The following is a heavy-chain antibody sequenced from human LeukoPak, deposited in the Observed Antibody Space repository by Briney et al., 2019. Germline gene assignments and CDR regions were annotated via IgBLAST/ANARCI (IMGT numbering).Heavy chain of an antibody. CDR3: AKGMSATSGYLELEY. Sequence: GRSLRLSCTASGFTFSSYGMHWVRQSPGKGLEWVSAISGSGGNTYSADSVKGRCTVSRDNSKKTLFLQMNSLRAEDTAVYYCAKGMSATSGYLELEYWGQGTLVIVSS. CDR1: GFTFSSYG. J-gene: IGHJ4*02. V-gene: IGHV3-23*01. CDR2: ISGSGGNT. D-gene: IGHD3-22*01.